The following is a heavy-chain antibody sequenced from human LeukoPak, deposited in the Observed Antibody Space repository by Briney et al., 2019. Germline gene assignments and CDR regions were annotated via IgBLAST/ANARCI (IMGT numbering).Heavy chain of an antibody. CDR1: GYTFTGYY. Sequence: GASVKVSCKASGYTFTGYYMHWARQAPGQGLEWMGWINPNSGGTNYAQKFQGRVTMTRGTSISTAYMELSRLRSDDTAVYYCARVRIVGATTTVPFDYWGQGTLVTVSS. CDR3: ARVRIVGATTTVPFDY. D-gene: IGHD1-26*01. J-gene: IGHJ4*02. V-gene: IGHV1-2*02. CDR2: INPNSGGT.